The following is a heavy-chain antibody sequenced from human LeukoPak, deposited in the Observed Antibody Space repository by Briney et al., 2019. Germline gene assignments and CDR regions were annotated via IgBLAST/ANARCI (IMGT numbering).Heavy chain of an antibody. D-gene: IGHD1-14*01. CDR1: GFTFSSSG. Sequence: GGSLRLSCSPSGFTFSSSGVHWVRQAPGRGLEWVAVIWYDGNSKYYADSVVGRFTISRDNSKSTVYLQMNSLRAEDTAVYYCARDPERSHFDYWGQGTLVTVSS. J-gene: IGHJ4*02. V-gene: IGHV3-33*01. CDR2: IWYDGNSK. CDR3: ARDPERSHFDY.